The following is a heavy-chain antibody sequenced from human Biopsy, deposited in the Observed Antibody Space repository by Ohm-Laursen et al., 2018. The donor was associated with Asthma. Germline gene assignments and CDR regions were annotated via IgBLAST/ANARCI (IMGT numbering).Heavy chain of an antibody. J-gene: IGHJ4*02. CDR2: LTGDGSQK. Sequence: GSLRLSCAASGFTFGNFWMSWARQTPGKGLEWVATLTGDGSQKFYVDSATGRFTISRDNSKNSLFLQMSSLRAEDTAVYFCARFAQAEEGVFWGQGARVIVSS. D-gene: IGHD2-15*01. CDR1: GFTFGNFW. V-gene: IGHV3-7*01. CDR3: ARFAQAEEGVF.